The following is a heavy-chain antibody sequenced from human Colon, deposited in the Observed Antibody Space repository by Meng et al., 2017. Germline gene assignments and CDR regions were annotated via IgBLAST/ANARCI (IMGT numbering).Heavy chain of an antibody. CDR3: TRGWMPE. J-gene: IGHJ4*01. V-gene: IGHV3-21*01. CDR2: ITGDSTYI. D-gene: IGHD2-2*01. Sequence: EVEVVGSGGGLVRPGESLGFSGAASGFTFSGFSLCWVRQAQGKGLEWVSSITGDSTYIYYADSVKGRFTVSRDNAKNSLYLQMNSLRADDTAVYYCTRGWMPEWGQGTLVTVSS. CDR1: GFTFSGFS.